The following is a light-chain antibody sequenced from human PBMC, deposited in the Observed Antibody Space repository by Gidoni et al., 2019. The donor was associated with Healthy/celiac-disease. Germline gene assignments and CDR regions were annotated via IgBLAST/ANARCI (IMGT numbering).Light chain of an antibody. J-gene: IGKJ4*01. CDR2: DAS. V-gene: IGKV1-33*01. CDR1: QDISNY. Sequence: DLHMTQSPSSLSASVGDIVTITCQASQDISNYLNWYQQKPGKDPKLLIYDASNLETGVPSRFSGSGSGTDFTFTISSLQTEDIATYYCQQYDNLPLTFGGGTKVEIK. CDR3: QQYDNLPLT.